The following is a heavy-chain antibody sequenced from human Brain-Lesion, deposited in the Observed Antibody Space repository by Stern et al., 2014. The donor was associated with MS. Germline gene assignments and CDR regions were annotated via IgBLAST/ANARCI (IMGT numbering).Heavy chain of an antibody. V-gene: IGHV3-21*01. D-gene: IGHD2-2*01. CDR2: ITSNRVYK. J-gene: IGHJ4*02. CDR3: VRRGVNFGYEFDF. Sequence: EVQLVESGGGLVKPGGSLRLSCAASGFTFNRHTMNWVRQAPGKGLDWVAFITSNRVYKYYAESVKGRFTISRDDSRKSPNVQIRSLRAEDTAVYYCVRRGVNFGYEFDFWGQGTLVTVSS. CDR1: GFTFNRHT.